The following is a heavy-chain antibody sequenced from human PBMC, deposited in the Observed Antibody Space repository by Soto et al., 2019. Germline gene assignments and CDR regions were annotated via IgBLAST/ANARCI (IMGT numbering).Heavy chain of an antibody. CDR2: IYYSGST. D-gene: IGHD6-25*01. CDR3: ARHGVAALQFDY. Sequence: KTSETLSLTCTVSGGSISSSSYYWGWIRQPPGKGLEWIGTIYYSGSTYYNPSLKSRVTISVDTSKNQFSLKLHSVTAADTAVYYCARHGVAALQFDYWGQGTLVTVSS. J-gene: IGHJ4*02. V-gene: IGHV4-39*01. CDR1: GGSISSSSYY.